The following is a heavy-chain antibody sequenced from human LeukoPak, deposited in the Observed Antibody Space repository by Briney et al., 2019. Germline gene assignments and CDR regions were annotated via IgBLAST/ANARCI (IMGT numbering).Heavy chain of an antibody. CDR1: GGTFSSYA. D-gene: IGHD6-19*01. V-gene: IGHV1-69*04. J-gene: IGHJ4*02. CDR2: IIPILGIA. Sequence: ASVKVSCKASGGTFSSYAISWVRQAPGQGLEWMGRIIPILGIANYAQKFQGRVTVTADKSTSTAYMELSSLRSEDTAVYYCASLAGYSSGWQIDYWGQGTLVTVSS. CDR3: ASLAGYSSGWQIDY.